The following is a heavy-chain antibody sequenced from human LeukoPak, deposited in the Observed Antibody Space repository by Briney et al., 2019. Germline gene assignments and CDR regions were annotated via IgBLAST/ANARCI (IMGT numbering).Heavy chain of an antibody. CDR2: IYPGDSDT. CDR1: GYSFTSYW. J-gene: IGHJ4*02. V-gene: IGHV5-51*01. D-gene: IGHD1-20*01. Sequence: LKISCKXSGYSFTSYWIGWVRQMPGKGLEWMGIIYPGDSDTGYSPSFQGQVTISADKSISTAYLQWSSLKASDTAMYYCARRDSYNWNYFDYWGQGTLVTVSS. CDR3: ARRDSYNWNYFDY.